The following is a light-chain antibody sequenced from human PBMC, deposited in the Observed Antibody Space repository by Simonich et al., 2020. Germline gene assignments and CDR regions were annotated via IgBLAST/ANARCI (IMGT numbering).Light chain of an antibody. CDR3: QSYDSSNRV. CDR2: EDN. CDR1: SGSIASNY. Sequence: NFMLTQPHSVSESPGKTVTISCTRSSGSIASNYVQWYQQRPGSSPTTVTYEDNQGPSGVPDRFSGSIDSSSNSASLTISGLKTEDEADYYCQSYDSSNRVFGGGTKLTVL. J-gene: IGLJ2*01. V-gene: IGLV6-57*01.